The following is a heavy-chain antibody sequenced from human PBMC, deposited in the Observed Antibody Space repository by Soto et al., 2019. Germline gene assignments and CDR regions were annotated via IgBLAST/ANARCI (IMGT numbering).Heavy chain of an antibody. CDR1: GFTVSTNY. V-gene: IGHV3-53*01. Sequence: VSLRLSCAASGFTVSTNYMNWVRQAPGKGLEWVSAIYTGGSTYYADSVKGRFTISRDNSKNTLYLQMNSLRAEDTAVYYCARFLDAFDIWGQGTMVTV. CDR2: IYTGGST. D-gene: IGHD3-3*01. CDR3: ARFLDAFDI. J-gene: IGHJ3*02.